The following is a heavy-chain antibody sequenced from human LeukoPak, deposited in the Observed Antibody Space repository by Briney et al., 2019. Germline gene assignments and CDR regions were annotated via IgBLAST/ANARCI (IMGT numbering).Heavy chain of an antibody. Sequence: SETLSLTCAVYGGSFSGYYWSWIRQPPGKGLEWIGEINHSGSTNYNPSLKSRVTISVDTSKNQFSLKLSSVTAADTAVYYRARGAVLRYFDWLFPFDYWGQGTLVTVSS. D-gene: IGHD3-9*01. J-gene: IGHJ4*02. V-gene: IGHV4-34*01. CDR2: INHSGST. CDR1: GGSFSGYY. CDR3: ARGAVLRYFDWLFPFDY.